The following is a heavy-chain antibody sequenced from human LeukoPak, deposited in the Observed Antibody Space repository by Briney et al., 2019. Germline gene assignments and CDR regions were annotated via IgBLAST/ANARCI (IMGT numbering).Heavy chain of an antibody. V-gene: IGHV3-49*04. CDR3: TRDLVDIVVVPAARDLNWFDP. CDR1: GFTFGDYA. J-gene: IGHJ5*02. Sequence: PGGSLRLSCTASGFTFGDYAMSWVRQAPGKGLEWVGFIRSKAYGGTTEYAASVKGRFTISRDDSKSIAYLQMNSLKTEDTAVYYCTRDLVDIVVVPAARDLNWFDPWGQGTLVTVSS. CDR2: IRSKAYGGTT. D-gene: IGHD2-2*01.